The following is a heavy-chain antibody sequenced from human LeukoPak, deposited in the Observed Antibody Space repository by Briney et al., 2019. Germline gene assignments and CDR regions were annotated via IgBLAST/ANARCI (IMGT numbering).Heavy chain of an antibody. CDR1: RYSFTSYW. J-gene: IGHJ4*02. V-gene: IGHV5-10-1*01. D-gene: IGHD3-10*01. CDR2: IAPSDSYT. CDR3: ARHSSSPSGYFDY. Sequence: GESLKISCKGFRYSFTSYWISWVRQMPGIGLEWMGTIAPSDSYTNYRPSFQGHVTISADKSISTAYLQWSSLKASDTAMYYCARHSSSPSGYFDYWGQGTLVTVSS.